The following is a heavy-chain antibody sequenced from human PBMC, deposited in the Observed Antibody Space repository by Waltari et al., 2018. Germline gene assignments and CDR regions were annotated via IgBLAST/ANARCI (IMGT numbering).Heavy chain of an antibody. CDR2: IYHSGST. Sequence: QVQLQESGPGLVKPSETLSLTCAVSGYSISSGYYWGWIRQPPGKGLEWIGSIYHSGSTYYNPSLKSRVTISVDTSKNQFSLKLSSVTAADTAVYYCARDGGPGYDYIWGSYRYLFDYWGQGTLVTVSS. CDR3: ARDGGPGYDYIWGSYRYLFDY. V-gene: IGHV4-38-2*02. J-gene: IGHJ4*02. CDR1: GYSISSGYY. D-gene: IGHD3-16*02.